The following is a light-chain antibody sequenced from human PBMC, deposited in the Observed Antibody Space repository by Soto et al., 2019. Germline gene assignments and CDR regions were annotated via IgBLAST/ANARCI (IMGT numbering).Light chain of an antibody. V-gene: IGLV1-40*01. Sequence: HSVLKQPPSVSGAPGQRVTISCTGGSSNIGAGYDVHWYQQLPGTAPKLLIYGNSNRPSGVPDRFSGSKSGTSASLAITGLQAEDEADYYCQSYDSSLSGYVFGTGTKVTVL. CDR3: QSYDSSLSGYV. CDR1: SSNIGAGYD. CDR2: GNS. J-gene: IGLJ1*01.